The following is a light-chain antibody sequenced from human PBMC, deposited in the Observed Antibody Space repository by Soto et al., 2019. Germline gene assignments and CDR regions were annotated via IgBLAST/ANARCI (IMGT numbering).Light chain of an antibody. CDR3: CLYAGSYYV. J-gene: IGLJ1*01. V-gene: IGLV2-11*01. CDR2: DVS. Sequence: QSVLTQPRSVSGSPGQSVTISCTGTSSDVGGYNYVSWYQQHPGKAPKLMIYDVSKRPSGVPDRFSGSKSGNTASLTISGHQAEDEADYYCCLYAGSYYVFGTGTKVTVL. CDR1: SSDVGGYNY.